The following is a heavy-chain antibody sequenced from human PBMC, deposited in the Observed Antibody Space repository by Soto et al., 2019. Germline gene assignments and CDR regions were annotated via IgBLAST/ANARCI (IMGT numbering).Heavy chain of an antibody. CDR2: IWYDGSNK. V-gene: IGHV3-33*01. CDR3: ARDAAAAGPFFDY. Sequence: GGSLRLSCAASGFTFSSYGMHWVRQAPGKGLEWVAVIWYDGSNKYYADSVKGRFTISRDNSKNTLYLQMNSLRAEDTAVYYCARDAAAAGPFFDYWGQGTLVTVSS. J-gene: IGHJ4*02. D-gene: IGHD6-13*01. CDR1: GFTFSSYG.